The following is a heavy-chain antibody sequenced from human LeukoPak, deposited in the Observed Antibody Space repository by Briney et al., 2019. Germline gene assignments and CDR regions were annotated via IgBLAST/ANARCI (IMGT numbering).Heavy chain of an antibody. J-gene: IGHJ4*02. V-gene: IGHV4-39*01. D-gene: IGHD4-17*01. Sequence: SETLSLTCTVSGGSISSSSNYWGWIRQPPGKGLVWIGSIYYSGSTYYNPSLNSRVTISIDTSKNQFSLRLSSVTAADTAVYYCARQMNTVTADYWGQGTLVTVSS. CDR1: GGSISSSSNY. CDR3: ARQMNTVTADY. CDR2: IYYSGST.